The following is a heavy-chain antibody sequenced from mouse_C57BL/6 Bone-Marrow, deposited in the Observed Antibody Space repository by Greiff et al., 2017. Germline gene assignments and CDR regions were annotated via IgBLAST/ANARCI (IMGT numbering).Heavy chain of an antibody. CDR3: AGPYGSSYGDYAMDY. CDR1: GFNIKNTY. CDR2: IDPANGNT. Sequence: EVQLQQSVAELVRPGASVKLSCTASGFNIKNTYMHWVKQRPEQGLEWIGRIDPANGNTKYAPKFQGKATLTADTSSNTAYLQLSSLTAEDTAIYYCAGPYGSSYGDYAMDYWGQGTSVTVSS. D-gene: IGHD1-1*01. V-gene: IGHV14-3*01. J-gene: IGHJ4*01.